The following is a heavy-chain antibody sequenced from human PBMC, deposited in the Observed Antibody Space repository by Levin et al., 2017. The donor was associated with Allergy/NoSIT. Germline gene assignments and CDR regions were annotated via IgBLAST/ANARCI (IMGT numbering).Heavy chain of an antibody. D-gene: IGHD3-3*01. J-gene: IGHJ4*02. CDR2: ISSTGSTI. CDR1: GFTFSSYE. Sequence: LGESLKISCAASGFTFSSYEMNWVRRAPGKGLEWVSYISSTGSTIYSADSVNGRFTISRDNAKNSLYLHMNSLRAEDTAVYYCARQLGNFWSGYNYFDYWGQGTLVTVSS. CDR3: ARQLGNFWSGYNYFDY. V-gene: IGHV3-48*03.